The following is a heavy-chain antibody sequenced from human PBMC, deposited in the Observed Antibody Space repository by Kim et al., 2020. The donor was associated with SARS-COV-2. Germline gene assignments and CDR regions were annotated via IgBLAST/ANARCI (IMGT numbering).Heavy chain of an antibody. CDR2: IYYSGST. CDR1: GGSISSSSYY. CDR3: ARDSKGLYGMDV. Sequence: SETLSLTCTVSGGSISSSSYYWGWIRQPPGKGLEWIGSIYYSGSTYYNPSLKSRVTISVDTSKNQFSLKLSSVTAADTAVYYCARDSKGLYGMDVWGQGTTVTVSS. D-gene: IGHD2-2*01. V-gene: IGHV4-39*07. J-gene: IGHJ6*02.